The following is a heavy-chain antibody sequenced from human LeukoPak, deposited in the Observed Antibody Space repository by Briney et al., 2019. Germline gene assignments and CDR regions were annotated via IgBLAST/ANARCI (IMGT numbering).Heavy chain of an antibody. Sequence: ASVKVSCKASGYTFTSYGISWVRQAPGQGLEWMGWISAYNGNTNYAQKLQGRVTMTTDTSTSTAYMELRSPRSDDTAVYYCARDLGIAVAGTFGYWGQGTLVTVSS. V-gene: IGHV1-18*01. J-gene: IGHJ4*02. D-gene: IGHD6-19*01. CDR2: ISAYNGNT. CDR1: GYTFTSYG. CDR3: ARDLGIAVAGTFGY.